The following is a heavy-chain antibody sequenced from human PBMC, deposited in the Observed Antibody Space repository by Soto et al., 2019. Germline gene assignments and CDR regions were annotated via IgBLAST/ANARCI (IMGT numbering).Heavy chain of an antibody. Sequence: GGSLRLSCVASGFTFSSYAMSWVRQAPGKGLEWVSAISGSGGSTYYADSVKGRFTISRDNSKNTLYLQMNSLRAEDTAVYYCAKDTRVNDAFDIWGQGTMVTVSS. V-gene: IGHV3-23*01. CDR3: AKDTRVNDAFDI. CDR1: GFTFSSYA. J-gene: IGHJ3*02. D-gene: IGHD2-2*01. CDR2: ISGSGGST.